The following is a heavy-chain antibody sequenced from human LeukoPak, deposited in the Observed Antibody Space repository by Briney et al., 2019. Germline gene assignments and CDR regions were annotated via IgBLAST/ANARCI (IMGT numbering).Heavy chain of an antibody. CDR1: GGSISSGSYY. CDR2: IYTSGST. Sequence: SETLSPTCTVSGGSISSGSYYWSWIRQPAGKGLEWIGRIYTSGSTNYNPSLKSRVTISVDTSKNQFSLKLSSVTAADTAVYFCARAIRGSKIASRYFLYYMDVWGKGTTLTVSS. V-gene: IGHV4-61*02. J-gene: IGHJ6*03. CDR3: ARAIRGSKIASRYFLYYMDV. D-gene: IGHD1-26*01.